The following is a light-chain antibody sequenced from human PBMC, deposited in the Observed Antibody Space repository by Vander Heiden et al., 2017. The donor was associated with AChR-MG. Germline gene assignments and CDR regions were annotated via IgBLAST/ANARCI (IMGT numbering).Light chain of an antibody. J-gene: IGKJ4*01. V-gene: IGKV3-11*01. CDR1: QSVSSY. CDR2: DAS. CDR3: QQRSDWALT. Sequence: EIVFTQSPATLSLSPGERATLSCRASQSVSSYLSWYQHKPGQAPRLLIYDASNSATGIPARFSGSRSGTDFTLTISSLAPEDFAVYYCQQRSDWALTFRGETNAGI.